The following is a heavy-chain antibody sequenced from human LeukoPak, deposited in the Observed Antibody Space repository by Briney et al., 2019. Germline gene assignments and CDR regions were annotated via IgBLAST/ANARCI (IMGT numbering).Heavy chain of an antibody. CDR1: GFTFSSYW. J-gene: IGHJ4*02. CDR2: IKQDGSEK. D-gene: IGHD2-15*01. CDR3: ARDIRGDIVVVVAATPFDY. V-gene: IGHV3-7*01. Sequence: GGSLRLSCAASGFTFSSYWMSWVRQAPGKGLEWVANIKQDGSEKYYVDSVKGRFTISRDNAKNSLYLQMNSLRAEDTAVYYCARDIRGDIVVVVAATPFDYWGQGTLVTVSS.